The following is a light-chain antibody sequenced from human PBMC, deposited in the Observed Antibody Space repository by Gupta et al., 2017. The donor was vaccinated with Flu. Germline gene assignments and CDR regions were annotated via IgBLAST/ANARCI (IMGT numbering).Light chain of an antibody. Sequence: DLVLTQSPLSLPVTPGEPASISCRSSQSLLHSNGYNYLDWYLQKPGQSPQLLIYLGSNRASGVPDRFSGSGSGTDFTLKISRVEAEDVGVYYCMQALKTPSTFGQGTRLEMK. CDR3: MQALKTPST. J-gene: IGKJ5*01. V-gene: IGKV2-28*01. CDR2: LGS. CDR1: QSLLHSNGYNY.